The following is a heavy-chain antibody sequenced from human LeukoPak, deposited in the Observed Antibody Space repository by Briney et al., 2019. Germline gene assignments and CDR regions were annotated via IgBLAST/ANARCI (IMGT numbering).Heavy chain of an antibody. CDR2: ISAYNGNT. CDR1: GYTFTSYA. V-gene: IGHV1-18*01. Sequence: ASVKVSCKASGYTFTSYAMHWVRQAPGQRLEWMGWISAYNGNTNYAQKLQGRVTMTTDTSTSTAYMELWSLRSDDTAVYYCARGQECSSTSCYADYNWFDPWGQGTLVTVSS. D-gene: IGHD2-2*01. CDR3: ARGQECSSTSCYADYNWFDP. J-gene: IGHJ5*02.